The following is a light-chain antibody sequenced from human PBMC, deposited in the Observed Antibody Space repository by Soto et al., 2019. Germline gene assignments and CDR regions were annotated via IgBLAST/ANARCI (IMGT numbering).Light chain of an antibody. CDR1: QSIGSD. Sequence: EVVTTQSPATLSVSPGERAILSCRASQSIGSDLAWYQHKRGQAPRLLIYGASSRATGIPDRFSGSGSGTDFTLNITRLEPEDSAVYYCLQHSGTSPKTFGQGTKVDIK. J-gene: IGKJ1*01. V-gene: IGKV3D-15*01. CDR3: LQHSGTSPKT. CDR2: GAS.